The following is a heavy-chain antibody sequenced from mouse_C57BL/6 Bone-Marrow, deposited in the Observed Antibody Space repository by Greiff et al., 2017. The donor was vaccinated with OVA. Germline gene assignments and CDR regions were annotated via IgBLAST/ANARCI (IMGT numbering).Heavy chain of an antibody. D-gene: IGHD4-1*01. J-gene: IGHJ3*01. CDR2: IWSGGST. Sequence: VQLVESGPGLVQPSQSLSITCTVSGFSLTSYDVHWVRQSPGKGLEWLGVIWSGGSTDYNATFMSRLSINKDNSNSQVFFKMNSLQADDTAIYYCARNWDQASFAYWGQGTLVTVSA. CDR1: GFSLTSYD. CDR3: ARNWDQASFAY. V-gene: IGHV2-5*01.